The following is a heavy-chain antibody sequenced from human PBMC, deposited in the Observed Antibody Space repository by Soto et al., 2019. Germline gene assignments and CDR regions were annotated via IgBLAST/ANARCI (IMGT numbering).Heavy chain of an antibody. CDR1: GFTFSSYW. J-gene: IGHJ4*02. V-gene: IGHV3-74*01. CDR3: ARAKSSSRGFAYYYESSGYSH. CDR2: INSDGSST. Sequence: GGSLRLSCAASGFTFSSYWMHWVRQAPGKGLVWVSRINSDGSSTSYADSVKGRFTISRDNAKNTLYLQMNSLRAEDTAVYYCARAKSSSRGFAYYYESSGYSHWGQGTLVTVSS. D-gene: IGHD3-22*01.